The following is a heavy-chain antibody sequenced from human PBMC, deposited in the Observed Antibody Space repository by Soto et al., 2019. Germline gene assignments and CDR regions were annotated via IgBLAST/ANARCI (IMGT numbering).Heavy chain of an antibody. V-gene: IGHV3-48*03. CDR1: GFTFSSYE. J-gene: IGHJ6*02. Sequence: GGSLRLSCAASGFTFSSYEMNWVRQAPGKGLEWVSYISSSGSSIYYADSVKGRFTISRDNAKNSLHLQMNSLRAEDTAVYYCAGGYGSGSYFYHDMDVWGQGTTVTVSS. CDR3: AGGYGSGSYFYHDMDV. D-gene: IGHD3-10*01. CDR2: ISSSGSSI.